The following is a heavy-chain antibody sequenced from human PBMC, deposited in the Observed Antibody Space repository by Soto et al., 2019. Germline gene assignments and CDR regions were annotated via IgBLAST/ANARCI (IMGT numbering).Heavy chain of an antibody. CDR3: ARSYCSSCSCTGKGFDY. CDR1: GFTFSNCD. D-gene: IGHD2-2*01. CDR2: IGSDGKT. V-gene: IGHV3-13*01. Sequence: GGSLRLSCVASGFTFSNCDMHLVSQVKGKGLKWVSAIGSDGKTYYRGSVKARFTITRENAKNSLYLQMNSLRAGDTAVYYSARSYCSSCSCTGKGFDYWGRGTLVTVSS. J-gene: IGHJ4*02.